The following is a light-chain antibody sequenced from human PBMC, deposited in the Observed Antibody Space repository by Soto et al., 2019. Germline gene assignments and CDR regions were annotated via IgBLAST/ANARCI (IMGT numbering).Light chain of an antibody. Sequence: EIVLTQSPGTLSLSPGERATLSCRASQGVSSSYLAWYQQKPGQPPRLLIYGASSRATGIPDRFSGSGSGTDFTLTITRLEPEDFSVYYCKHYRTSFGGGTKVEIK. CDR3: KHYRTS. CDR2: GAS. V-gene: IGKV3-20*01. J-gene: IGKJ4*01. CDR1: QGVSSSY.